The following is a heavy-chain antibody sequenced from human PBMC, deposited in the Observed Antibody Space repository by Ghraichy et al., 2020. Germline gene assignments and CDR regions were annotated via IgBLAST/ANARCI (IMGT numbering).Heavy chain of an antibody. V-gene: IGHV3-23*01. Sequence: SLRLSCAASGFTFSSYALSWVRQAPGKGLEWISAISGGGDNTYYADSVKGRFTISRDNSKNTLYLQMNSLRAEDTAVYYCAKGITVVRGVPRRSHYFYYMDVWGKGTTVTVSS. CDR2: ISGGGDNT. J-gene: IGHJ6*03. CDR1: GFTFSSYA. CDR3: AKGITVVRGVPRRSHYFYYMDV. D-gene: IGHD3-10*01.